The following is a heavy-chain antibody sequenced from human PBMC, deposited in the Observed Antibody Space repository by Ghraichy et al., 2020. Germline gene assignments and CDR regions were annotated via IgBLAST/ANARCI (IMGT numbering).Heavy chain of an antibody. CDR1: GFTFSSYS. V-gene: IGHV3-48*02. CDR3: ARDISRPSWWQPTLYNWFDP. J-gene: IGHJ5*02. CDR2: ISSSSSTI. D-gene: IGHD2-15*01. Sequence: RGSLRLSCAASGFTFSSYSMNWVRQAPGKGLEWVSYISSSSSTIYYADSVKGRFTISRDNAKNSLYLQMNSLRDEDTAVYYCARDISRPSWWQPTLYNWFDPWGQGTLVTVSS.